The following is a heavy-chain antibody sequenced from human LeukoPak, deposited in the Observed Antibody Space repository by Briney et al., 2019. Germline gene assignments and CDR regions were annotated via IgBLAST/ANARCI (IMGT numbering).Heavy chain of an antibody. Sequence: ASVTVSCKVSGSTLTELSIHWVRQAPGEGLEWMGGFDPEDAETVYAQKFQGRVAMTEDPSTDTGYLELSSLRSEDTAVYYCVTDSLTPYTSSWNPAFDIWGLGTLVTVSS. J-gene: IGHJ3*02. CDR1: GSTLTELS. V-gene: IGHV1-24*01. CDR3: VTDSLTPYTSSWNPAFDI. CDR2: FDPEDAET. D-gene: IGHD6-13*01.